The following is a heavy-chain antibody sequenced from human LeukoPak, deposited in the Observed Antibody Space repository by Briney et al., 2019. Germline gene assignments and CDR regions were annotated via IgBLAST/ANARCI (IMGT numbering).Heavy chain of an antibody. CDR1: GFTVSSNY. D-gene: IGHD3-10*01. CDR2: IYSGGST. J-gene: IGHJ4*02. V-gene: IGHV3-53*01. Sequence: GGSLRLSCAASGFTVSSNYMSWVRQAPGKGLEWVSVIYSGGSTYYADSVNGRFTISRDNSKNTLYLQMNSLRAEDTAVYYCAGDYYGRGFDYWGQGTLVTVSS. CDR3: AGDYYGRGFDY.